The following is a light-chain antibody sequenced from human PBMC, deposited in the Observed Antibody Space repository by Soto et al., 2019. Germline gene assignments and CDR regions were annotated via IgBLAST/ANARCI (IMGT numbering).Light chain of an antibody. V-gene: IGKV1-13*02. CDR2: DAS. CDR1: QDIGSD. Sequence: IQLTQSPSSLSASVGDRVTLTCRAGQDIGSDLAWYQQRPGKAPKLLLYDASNLEAGIPARFSGSGSGTDFTLTITSLRPEDFAAYYCQQFNGLPLTFGGGTKVEIK. J-gene: IGKJ4*01. CDR3: QQFNGLPLT.